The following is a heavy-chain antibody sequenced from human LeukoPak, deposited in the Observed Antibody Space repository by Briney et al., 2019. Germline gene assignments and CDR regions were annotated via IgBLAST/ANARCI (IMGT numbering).Heavy chain of an antibody. V-gene: IGHV3-23*01. Sequence: PGGSLRLSCAASGFTFSNYDMNWVRQAPGKGLEWVSGISGSGGSTYYADSVKGRFTISRDNSKNTLYLQMNSLRAEDTAVYYCARGGSYLSAFDIWGQGTMVTVSS. CDR3: ARGGSYLSAFDI. J-gene: IGHJ3*02. D-gene: IGHD1-26*01. CDR2: ISGSGGST. CDR1: GFTFSNYD.